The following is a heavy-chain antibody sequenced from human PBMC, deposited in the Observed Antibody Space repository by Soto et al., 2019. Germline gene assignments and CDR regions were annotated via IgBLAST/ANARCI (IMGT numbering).Heavy chain of an antibody. CDR1: GGFVSSGSYY. CDR2: MSHSGGT. D-gene: IGHD1-1*01. J-gene: IGHJ3*02. Sequence: QVQLQQWGAGLLKPSETLSLTCAVYGGFVSSGSYYWSWIRQPPGKGREWIGEMSHSGGTHFNPSLNSRVTTWVDTPKNQFSLKMSSVTAADTALYYCARVERGTATTVVDAFDIWGPGTMVTVSS. CDR3: ARVERGTATTVVDAFDI. V-gene: IGHV4-34*01.